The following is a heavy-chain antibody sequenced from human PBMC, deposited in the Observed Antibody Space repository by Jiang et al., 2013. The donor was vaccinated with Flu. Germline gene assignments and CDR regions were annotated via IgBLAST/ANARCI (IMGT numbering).Heavy chain of an antibody. CDR2: IYYSGST. Sequence: GSGLVKPSETLSLTCTVSGGSISSYYWSWIRQPPGKGLEWIGYIYYSGSTNYNPSLKSRVTISVDTSKNQFSLKLSSVTAADTAVYYCARHDAAARPFDYWGQGTLVTVSS. CDR3: ARHDAAARPFDY. V-gene: IGHV4-59*08. CDR1: GGSISSYY. D-gene: IGHD6-6*01. J-gene: IGHJ4*02.